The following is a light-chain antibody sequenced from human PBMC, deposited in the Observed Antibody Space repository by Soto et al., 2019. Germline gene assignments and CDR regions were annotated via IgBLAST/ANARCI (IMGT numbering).Light chain of an antibody. CDR1: ELGDKY. V-gene: IGLV3-1*01. J-gene: IGLJ2*01. CDR3: QAWDSSTVV. CDR2: QDS. Sequence: SSELTQPPSVSVSPGQTASITCSGDELGDKYACWYQQKPGQSPVLVIYQDSKRPSGIPERFSGSNSGNTATLTISGTQAMDEADYYCQAWDSSTVVFGGGTKLTV.